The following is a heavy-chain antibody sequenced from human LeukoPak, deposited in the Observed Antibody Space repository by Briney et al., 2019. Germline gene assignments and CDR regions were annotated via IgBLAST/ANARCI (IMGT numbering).Heavy chain of an antibody. J-gene: IGHJ4*02. V-gene: IGHV3-53*01. CDR2: SGTDGDT. CDR1: GFTVSNNY. D-gene: IGHD3-22*01. Sequence: GGSLRLSCVASGFTVSNNYMTWVRQAPGKGLEWVSTSGTDGDTYYADSVKGRFTISRDNSKNTVHPQMTSLRVEDTAVYYCATKTPGNYPYDYWGQGTLVIVSP. CDR3: ATKTPGNYPYDY.